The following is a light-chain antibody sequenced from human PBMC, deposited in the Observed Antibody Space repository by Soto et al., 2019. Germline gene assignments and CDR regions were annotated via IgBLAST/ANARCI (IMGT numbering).Light chain of an antibody. CDR1: NSNIASNT. Sequence: QSVLTQPPSASETPGQTVSISCSGSNSNIASNTVNWYQHLPGTAPKLLIYYNNQRPSGVPDRFSGSKSGTSASLAISGLQSEDESDYYCAAWDDTLKRYVFGTGTKLTDL. CDR3: AAWDDTLKRYV. V-gene: IGLV1-44*01. CDR2: YNN. J-gene: IGLJ1*01.